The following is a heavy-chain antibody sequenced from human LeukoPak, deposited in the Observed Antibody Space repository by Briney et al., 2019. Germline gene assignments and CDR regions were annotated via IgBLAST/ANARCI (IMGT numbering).Heavy chain of an antibody. CDR3: ARGTGTTGAYYFDY. Sequence: GGSLRLSCAASGFTFSSYAMHWVRQAPGKGLEWVAVISYDGSNKYYADSVKGRFTISRDKSKNTLYLQMNSLRAEDTAVYYCARGTGTTGAYYFDYWGQGTLVTVSS. CDR1: GFTFSSYA. CDR2: ISYDGSNK. J-gene: IGHJ4*02. V-gene: IGHV3-30*01. D-gene: IGHD1-7*01.